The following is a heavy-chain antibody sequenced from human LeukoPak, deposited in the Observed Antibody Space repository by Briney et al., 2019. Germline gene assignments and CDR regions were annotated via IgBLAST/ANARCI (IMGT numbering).Heavy chain of an antibody. CDR2: ISGSGGST. Sequence: PTGGSLRLSCAASGFTFSSYAMSWVRQAPGKGLEWVSAISGSGGSTYYADSVKGRFTISRDNSKNTLYLQMNSLRAEDTAVYYCAKAPGYYDSSGFEVYYFDYWGQGTLVTVSS. V-gene: IGHV3-23*01. J-gene: IGHJ4*02. CDR1: GFTFSSYA. D-gene: IGHD3-22*01. CDR3: AKAPGYYDSSGFEVYYFDY.